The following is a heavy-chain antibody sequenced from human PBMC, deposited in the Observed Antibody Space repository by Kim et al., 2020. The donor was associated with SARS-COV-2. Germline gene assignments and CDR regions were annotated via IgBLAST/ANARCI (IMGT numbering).Heavy chain of an antibody. CDR3: ARVYYVIDY. V-gene: IGHV3-23*01. D-gene: IGHD3-10*01. J-gene: IGHJ4*02. CDR1: GFTFNKYA. Sequence: GGSLRLSCAASGFTFNKYAMSWVRQGPGKGLEWVSAISRTGDASDFADSVRGRFTIYRDSSKNTLYLQMNSVRAEDSALYYCARVYYVIDYWCQGTQVTV. CDR2: ISRTGDAS.